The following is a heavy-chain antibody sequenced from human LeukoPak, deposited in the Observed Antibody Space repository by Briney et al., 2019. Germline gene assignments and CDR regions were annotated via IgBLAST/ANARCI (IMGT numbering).Heavy chain of an antibody. CDR2: IYYSGDT. CDR3: ARGYSSWNP. J-gene: IGHJ1*01. Sequence: PSETLSLTCAVSGASIRSGGSSWTWVRQPPGKGLEWVGYIYYSGDTYYNPSLKSRVTISVDTSKNQFSLKLSSVTAADTAVYYCARGYSSWNPWGQGTLVTVSS. V-gene: IGHV4-30-4*07. CDR1: GASIRSGGSS. D-gene: IGHD6-13*01.